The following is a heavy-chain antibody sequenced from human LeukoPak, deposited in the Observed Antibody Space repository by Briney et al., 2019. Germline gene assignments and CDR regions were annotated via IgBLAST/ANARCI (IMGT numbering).Heavy chain of an antibody. V-gene: IGHV3-33*01. J-gene: IGHJ4*02. CDR1: GFTFNNYG. CDR2: IWFDGSGK. D-gene: IGHD4-17*01. CDR3: ARVDYGDYGFDY. Sequence: PGRSLRLSCAASGFTFNNYGMHWVRQAPGKGLEWVAVIWFDGSGKYYADSVKGRFTISRDNSKNTLYLQMNSLRAEDTAVYYCARVDYGDYGFDYWGQGTLVTVSS.